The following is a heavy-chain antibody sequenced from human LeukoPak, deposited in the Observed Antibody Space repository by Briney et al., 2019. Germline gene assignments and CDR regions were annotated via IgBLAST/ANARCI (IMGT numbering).Heavy chain of an antibody. CDR3: ARENSGSYREFDY. D-gene: IGHD1-26*01. J-gene: IGHJ4*02. Sequence: KPSETLSLTCTVSGGSISSYYWSWIRQPAGKGLEWIGRIYTSGSTNYNASLKSRVSMSVDTSKYQFSLKLSSVTAADTAVFYCARENSGSYREFDYWGQGTLVTVSS. CDR2: IYTSGST. CDR1: GGSISSYY. V-gene: IGHV4-4*07.